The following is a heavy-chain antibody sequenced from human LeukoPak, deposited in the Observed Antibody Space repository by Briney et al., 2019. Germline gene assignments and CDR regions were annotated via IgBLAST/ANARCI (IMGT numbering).Heavy chain of an antibody. Sequence: SVKVSCKASGGTFSSYAISWVRQAPGQGLERMGGIIPIFGTANYAQKVQGRVTITADESTSTAYMELSSLRSEDTAVYYCARVTTRAIRITMVRGVDYGMDVWGQGTTVTVSS. CDR1: GGTFSSYA. V-gene: IGHV1-69*13. D-gene: IGHD3-10*01. CDR2: IIPIFGTA. CDR3: ARVTTRAIRITMVRGVDYGMDV. J-gene: IGHJ6*02.